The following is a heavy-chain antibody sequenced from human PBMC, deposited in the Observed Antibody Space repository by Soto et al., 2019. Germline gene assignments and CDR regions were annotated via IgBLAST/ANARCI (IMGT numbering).Heavy chain of an antibody. CDR3: ARGMVTHAFDI. Sequence: TSETLSLTCAVSGGSIISGGYSWSWIRQPPGKGLEWIGYIYHSGSTYYNPSLKSRVTISVDRSKNQFSLKLSSVTAADTAVYYCARGMVTHAFDIWGQGTMVTVSS. J-gene: IGHJ3*02. CDR1: GGSIISGGYS. D-gene: IGHD5-18*01. V-gene: IGHV4-30-2*01. CDR2: IYHSGST.